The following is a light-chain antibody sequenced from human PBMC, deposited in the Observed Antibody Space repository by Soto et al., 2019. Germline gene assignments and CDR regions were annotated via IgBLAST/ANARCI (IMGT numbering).Light chain of an antibody. J-gene: IGLJ1*01. CDR2: DVS. Sequence: QSALTQPASVSGSPVQSITISCTGTSSDVGGYNYVSWYQQHPGKAPKLMIYDVSNRPSGVSNRFSGSKSGNTASLTISGLQAEDEADYYCSSYTSSSTYVFGTGTKATVL. V-gene: IGLV2-14*01. CDR3: SSYTSSSTYV. CDR1: SSDVGGYNY.